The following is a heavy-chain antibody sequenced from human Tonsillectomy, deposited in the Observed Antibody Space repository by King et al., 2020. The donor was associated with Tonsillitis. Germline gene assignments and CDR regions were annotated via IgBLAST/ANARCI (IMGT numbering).Heavy chain of an antibody. Sequence: DVQLVESGGGLVQPGGSLRLSCAASGFTFSGYAMHWVRQAPGKGLEYVSAISSTGGSTYYASSVKGRFTISRDNSKNTLYLQMGSLRAEDMAVYYCASRYGGASYYYYYGMDVWGQGPTLTVPS. CDR1: GFTFSGYA. D-gene: IGHD4-23*01. V-gene: IGHV3-64*01. CDR3: ASRYGGASYYYYYGMDV. CDR2: ISSTGGST. J-gene: IGHJ6*02.